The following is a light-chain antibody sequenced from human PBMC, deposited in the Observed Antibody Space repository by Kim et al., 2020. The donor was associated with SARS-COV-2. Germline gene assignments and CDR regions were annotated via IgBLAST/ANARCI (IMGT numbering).Light chain of an antibody. Sequence: QTDTRTCTGNSNNVGDKGEACLQQNQGHTPKLLAYRNNNRPAGISERLSASRAGNTASLTITELQPEDEADYYCSAWDSSLSDWVLGGGTQLTVL. V-gene: IGLV10-54*01. CDR2: RNN. CDR1: SNNVGDKG. CDR3: SAWDSSLSDWV. J-gene: IGLJ3*02.